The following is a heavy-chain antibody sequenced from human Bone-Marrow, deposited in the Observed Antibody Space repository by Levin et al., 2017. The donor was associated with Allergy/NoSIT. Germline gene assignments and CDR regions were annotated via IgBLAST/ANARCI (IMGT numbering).Heavy chain of an antibody. D-gene: IGHD3-9*01. CDR1: GFTFSTYY. CDR2: ISDRNSDI. V-gene: IGHV3-21*04. CDR3: ARAAALTSPLTY. Sequence: GGSLRLSCAASGFTFSTYYMNWVRQAPGKGLEWVSSISDRNSDIQYADSMNGRCTISRDNTKNSLYLQMNSVRAEDKAVYYCARAAALTSPLTYWGQGTLVTVSS. J-gene: IGHJ4*02.